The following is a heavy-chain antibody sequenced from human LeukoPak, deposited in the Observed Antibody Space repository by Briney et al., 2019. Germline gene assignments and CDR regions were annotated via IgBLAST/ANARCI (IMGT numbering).Heavy chain of an antibody. V-gene: IGHV4-61*02. D-gene: IGHD3-10*01. J-gene: IGHJ6*03. CDR1: GGSISSGSYY. CDR3: ARELVTMVRGVKSYYYYMDV. CDR2: IYTSGST. Sequence: PSQTLSLTCTVSGGSISSGSYYWSWIRQPAGKGLEWIARIYTSGSTNFNPSLKSRVTISVDTSKNQFSLKLSSVTAADMAVYYCARELVTMVRGVKSYYYYMDVWGKGTTVTISS.